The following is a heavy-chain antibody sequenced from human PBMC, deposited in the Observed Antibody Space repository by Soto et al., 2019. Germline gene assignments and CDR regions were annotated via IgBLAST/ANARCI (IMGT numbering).Heavy chain of an antibody. CDR3: ASCGIGAAAGWGYNWFDP. V-gene: IGHV1-69*01. CDR2: IIPIFGTA. D-gene: IGHD6-13*01. J-gene: IGHJ5*02. Sequence: QVQLVQSGAEVKKPGSSVKVSCKASGGTFSSYAISWVRQAPGQGLEWMGGIIPIFGTANYAQKFQGRVTITADESTSTAYMELSSLRSEDTPVYYCASCGIGAAAGWGYNWFDPWGQGTLVTVSS. CDR1: GGTFSSYA.